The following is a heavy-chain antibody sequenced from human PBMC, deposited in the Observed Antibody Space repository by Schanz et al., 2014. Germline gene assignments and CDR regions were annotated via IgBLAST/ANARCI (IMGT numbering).Heavy chain of an antibody. J-gene: IGHJ4*02. CDR3: ASPSGYSDYGTYFDF. D-gene: IGHD5-12*01. CDR1: GFTFSSYG. Sequence: VQLVESGGGVVQFGRSLRLSCVASGFTFSSYGMHWVRQAPGKGLEWVSYISGTTTYTNYADSVKGRFTISRDNSRNTLYLQMNSLRTEDTAVYYCASPSGYSDYGTYFDFWGQGTLVTVSS. CDR2: ISGTTTYT. V-gene: IGHV3-21*05.